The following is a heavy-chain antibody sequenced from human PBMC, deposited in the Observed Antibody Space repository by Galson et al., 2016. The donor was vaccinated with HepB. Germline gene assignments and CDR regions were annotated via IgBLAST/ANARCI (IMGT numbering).Heavy chain of an antibody. J-gene: IGHJ4*02. V-gene: IGHV3-23*01. CDR2: ILSSSGGTT. CDR1: GFTFSSYD. Sequence: SLRLSCAASGFTFSSYDMSWVRQAPGKGLDWVSTILSSSGGTTYYADSVKGRFTISRDNSKNTLYLQMNSLRAEDTAVYYCAKDTLPTYYFDSWGQGTLVSVSS. CDR3: AKDTLPTYYFDS.